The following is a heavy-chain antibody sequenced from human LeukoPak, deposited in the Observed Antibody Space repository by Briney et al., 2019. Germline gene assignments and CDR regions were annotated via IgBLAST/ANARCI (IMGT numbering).Heavy chain of an antibody. CDR2: IYHSGST. CDR3: ARDPIGSSWPYYFDY. J-gene: IGHJ4*02. V-gene: IGHV4-30-2*01. Sequence: SETLSLTCAVSGGSISSGGYSWSWIRQPPGKGLEWIGYIYHSGSTYYNPSLKSRVTISVDRSKNQFSLKLSSVTAADTAVYYCARDPIGSSWPYYFDYWGQGTLVTVSS. CDR1: GGSISSGGYS. D-gene: IGHD6-13*01.